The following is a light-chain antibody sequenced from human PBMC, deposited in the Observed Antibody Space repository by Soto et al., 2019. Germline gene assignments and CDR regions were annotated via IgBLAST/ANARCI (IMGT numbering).Light chain of an antibody. CDR3: QQNGRSPT. CDR2: DAV. Sequence: IVLTQSQAALCLFSGERVSLSCLASRPVVRQYIAWYHQKPGQAPRLLIHDAVSRATGIPDRFSGSGSGSGTDFTLFISRLEPEDCGVYYCQQNGRSPTFGPGTKVDIK. CDR1: RPVVRQY. J-gene: IGKJ3*01. V-gene: IGKV3-20*01.